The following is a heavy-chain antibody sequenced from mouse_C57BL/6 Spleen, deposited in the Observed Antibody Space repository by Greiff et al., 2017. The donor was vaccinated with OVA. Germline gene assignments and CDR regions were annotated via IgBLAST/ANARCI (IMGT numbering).Heavy chain of an antibody. Sequence: QVQLKESGAELVRPGTSVKVSCKASGYAFTNYLIEWVKQRPGQGLEWIGVINPGSGGTNYNEKFKGKATLTADKSSSTAYMQLSSLTSEDSAVYFCARDYYVDYWGQGSTLTVSS. CDR1: GYAFTNYL. J-gene: IGHJ2*01. CDR3: ARDYYVDY. CDR2: INPGSGGT. V-gene: IGHV1-54*01.